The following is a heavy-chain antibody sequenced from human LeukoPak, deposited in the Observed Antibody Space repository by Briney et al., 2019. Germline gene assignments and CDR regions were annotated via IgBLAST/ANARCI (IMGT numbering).Heavy chain of an antibody. Sequence: ASVKVSCKASGYTFTSYYMHWVRQAPGQGLEWMGIINPSGGSTSYAQKLQGRVTMTRDTSTSTVYMELSSLRSEDTAVYYGARPQGANRVTGSYYFDYWGRGTLVTVSS. D-gene: IGHD1-20*01. V-gene: IGHV1-46*03. CDR2: INPSGGST. J-gene: IGHJ4*02. CDR1: GYTFTSYY. CDR3: ARPQGANRVTGSYYFDY.